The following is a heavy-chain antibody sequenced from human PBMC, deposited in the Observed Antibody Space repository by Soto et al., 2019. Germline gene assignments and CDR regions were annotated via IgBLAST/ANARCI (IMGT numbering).Heavy chain of an antibody. CDR3: AHRGGSWIQLWYNWFDP. V-gene: IGHV2-5*02. Sequence: KESGPTLMKPTQTLTLTCTFSGFSLSTSGVGVGWIRQPPGKALEWLALIYWDDDKRYSPSLKSRLTITKDTSKNQVVLTMTNMDPVDTATYYCAHRGGSWIQLWYNWFDPWGQGTLVTVSS. J-gene: IGHJ5*02. D-gene: IGHD5-18*01. CDR1: GFSLSTSGVG. CDR2: IYWDDDK.